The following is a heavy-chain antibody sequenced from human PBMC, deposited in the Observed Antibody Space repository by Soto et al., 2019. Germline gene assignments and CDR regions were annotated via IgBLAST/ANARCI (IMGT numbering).Heavy chain of an antibody. Sequence: QVQLVQSGAEVKKPGASVKVSCKASGYTFTTYGISWVRQAPGQGLEWMGWISAYSGSTKFAQKLQGRVTMTTDTSTTTAYMELRGLTSDATAVYYCARDFTKSSSWPYYFDYWGQGTLVTVSS. CDR1: GYTFTTYG. CDR3: ARDFTKSSSWPYYFDY. D-gene: IGHD6-13*01. CDR2: ISAYSGST. J-gene: IGHJ4*02. V-gene: IGHV1-18*01.